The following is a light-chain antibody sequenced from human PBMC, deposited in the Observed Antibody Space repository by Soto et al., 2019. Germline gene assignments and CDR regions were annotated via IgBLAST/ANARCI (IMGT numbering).Light chain of an antibody. CDR3: QHYSGSPRT. J-gene: IGKJ2*01. CDR1: QTVTSNY. Sequence: TVLTQSPGSVSLSPGERATLSCRTTQTVTSNYLAWYQQKPGQAPRLRIYGVFNRATGIPDRFSGSGSGTDFTLTISGLEPEDSAIYYCQHYSGSPRTFGQGTKLEIK. CDR2: GVF. V-gene: IGKV3-20*01.